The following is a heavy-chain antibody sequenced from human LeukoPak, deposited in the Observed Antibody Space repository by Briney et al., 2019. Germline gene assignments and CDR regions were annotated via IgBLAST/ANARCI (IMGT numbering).Heavy chain of an antibody. V-gene: IGHV1-8*01. CDR2: MNPNSGNT. D-gene: IGHD4-23*01. J-gene: IGHJ5*02. CDR1: GCTFTTYD. CDR3: ARGPNKSDGGNSGSAWFDP. Sequence: ASVKVSCKASGCTFTTYDITWVRQATGQGLEWMGWMNPNSGNTGYAQKFQGRVTMTRNTSISTAYMELSSLRSEDTAVYYCARGPNKSDGGNSGSAWFDPWGQGTLVTVSP.